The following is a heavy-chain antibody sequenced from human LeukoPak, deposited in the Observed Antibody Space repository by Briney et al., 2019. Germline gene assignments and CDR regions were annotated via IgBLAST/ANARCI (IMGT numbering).Heavy chain of an antibody. Sequence: SETLSLTCTVSGASVSGKFWSWIRHSPGNGLEWIGLIYYSGSTKFNPSLISRVAMSVDTSNNQFSLSLNSVTTTDTAVYFCVGGGDWLPEYWGHGTQVIVSS. V-gene: IGHV4-59*02. CDR2: IYYSGST. CDR3: VGGGDWLPEY. D-gene: IGHD3/OR15-3a*01. J-gene: IGHJ4*01. CDR1: GASVSGKF.